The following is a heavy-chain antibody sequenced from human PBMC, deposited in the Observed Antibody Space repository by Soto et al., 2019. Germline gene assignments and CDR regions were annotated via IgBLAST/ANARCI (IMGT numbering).Heavy chain of an antibody. V-gene: IGHV1-18*01. CDR2: ISAYNGNT. CDR1: GYTFTSYG. CDR3: AGSELPQREFDY. J-gene: IGHJ4*02. D-gene: IGHD1-26*01. Sequence: QVQLVQSGAEVKKPGASVKVSCKASGYTFTSYGISWVRQAPGQGLEGMGWISAYNGNTNYAQKLQGIVTMTTDTSTSTAYMELRSLRCDDTAVYYCAGSELPQREFDYWGQGTLVTVSS.